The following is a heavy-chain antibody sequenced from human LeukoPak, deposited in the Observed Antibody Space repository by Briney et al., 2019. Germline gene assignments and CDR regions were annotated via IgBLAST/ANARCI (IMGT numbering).Heavy chain of an antibody. V-gene: IGHV3-20*04. CDR2: INWNGGSA. D-gene: IGHD4-17*01. Sequence: PGGSLRLSCAASGFTFDYYGMSWVRQAPGKGLEWVSGINWNGGSAGYADSVKGRFTISRDNAKDSLYLQMNSLRAEDTALYYCARDRTVTTSLFDYWGQGTLVTVSS. J-gene: IGHJ4*02. CDR3: ARDRTVTTSLFDY. CDR1: GFTFDYYG.